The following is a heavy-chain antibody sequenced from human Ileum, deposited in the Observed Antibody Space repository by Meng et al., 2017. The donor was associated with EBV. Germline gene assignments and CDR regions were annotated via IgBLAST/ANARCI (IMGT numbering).Heavy chain of an antibody. V-gene: IGHV4-30-4*01. D-gene: IGHD2-2*02. J-gene: IGHJ5*02. CDR2: IDYGGRT. Sequence: GPGSVKPAQTPSLPGTVLGGSVSSGNNCWFWTRQPPGKGLEWIGYIDYGGRTYYNPSLESRVTMSVDTSKNQFSLNLNSVTAADTAVYYCARVNGDCFSTICYKGWFDPWGQGTLVTVSS. CDR3: ARVNGDCFSTICYKGWFDP. CDR1: GGSVSSGNNC.